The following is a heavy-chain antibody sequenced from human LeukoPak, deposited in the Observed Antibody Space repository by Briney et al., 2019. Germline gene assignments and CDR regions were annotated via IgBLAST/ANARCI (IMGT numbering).Heavy chain of an antibody. CDR2: IFHTGST. V-gene: IGHV4-30-2*01. D-gene: IGHD3-3*01. Sequence: PSQTLSLTCSVSGGSIGSGIYSWSWIRQPPGKGLEWIGYIFHTGSTSYNPSLKSRVTISVDTSKNQFSLKLSSVTAADTAVYYCAGYYSAFDIWGQGTMVTVSS. CDR1: GGSIGSGIYS. CDR3: AGYYSAFDI. J-gene: IGHJ3*02.